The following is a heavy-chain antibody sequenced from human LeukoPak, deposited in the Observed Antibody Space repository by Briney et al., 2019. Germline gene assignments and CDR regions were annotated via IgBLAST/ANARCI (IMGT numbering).Heavy chain of an antibody. CDR3: ARESQGFDRSGYYYFDN. Sequence: PSETLSLTCTVSGGSISSSSYYWGWIRQPPGKGLEWIGSIYYSGSTYYNPSLKSRVTISVDTSKNQFSLKLNSVTAADTAVYYCARESQGFDRSGYYYFDNWGQGTQVTVSS. CDR2: IYYSGST. V-gene: IGHV4-39*07. CDR1: GGSISSSSYY. J-gene: IGHJ4*02. D-gene: IGHD3-22*01.